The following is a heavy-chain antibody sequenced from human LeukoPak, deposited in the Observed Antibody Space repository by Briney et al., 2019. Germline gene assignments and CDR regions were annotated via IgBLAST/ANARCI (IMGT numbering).Heavy chain of an antibody. CDR2: IRYDGSNK. V-gene: IGHV3-30*02. J-gene: IGHJ6*03. Sequence: GGSLRLSCAASGFTFSSYGMHWVRQAPGKGLEWVAFIRYDGSNKYYADSVKGRFTISRDNSKNTLYLQMNSLRAEDTAVYYCARCWNPLDYYYYYMDVWGKGTTVAVSS. CDR3: ARCWNPLDYYYYYMDV. D-gene: IGHD1-1*01. CDR1: GFTFSSYG.